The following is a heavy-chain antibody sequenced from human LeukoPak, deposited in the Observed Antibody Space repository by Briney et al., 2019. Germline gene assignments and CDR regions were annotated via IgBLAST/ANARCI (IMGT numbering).Heavy chain of an antibody. CDR3: ARLFWSGYPLYYYYYYMDV. CDR2: IYYSGST. CDR1: GDSISSSY. V-gene: IGHV4-59*12. Sequence: SETLSLTCTVSGDSISSSYWSWIRQPPGKGLEWLGYIYYSGSTNYNPSLKSRVTISVDTSKNQFSLKLSSVTAADTAVYYCARLFWSGYPLYYYYYYMDVWGKGTTVTVSS. D-gene: IGHD3-3*01. J-gene: IGHJ6*03.